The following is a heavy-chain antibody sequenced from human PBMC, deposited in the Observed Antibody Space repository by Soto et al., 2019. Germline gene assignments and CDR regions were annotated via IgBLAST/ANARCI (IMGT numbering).Heavy chain of an antibody. CDR3: ARVRTDYDILTGYYMGHAFDI. CDR2: IWYDGSNK. J-gene: IGHJ3*02. V-gene: IGHV3-33*01. D-gene: IGHD3-9*01. CDR1: GFTFSSYG. Sequence: GGSLRLSCAASGFTFSSYGMHWVRQAPGKGLEWVAVIWYDGSNKYYADSVKGRFTISRDNSKNTLYLQMNSLRAEDTAVYYCARVRTDYDILTGYYMGHAFDIWGQGTMVTASS.